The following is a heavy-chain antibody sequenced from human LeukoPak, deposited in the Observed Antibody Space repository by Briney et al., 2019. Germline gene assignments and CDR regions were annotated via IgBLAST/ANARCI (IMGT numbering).Heavy chain of an antibody. CDR2: IFTTGST. V-gene: IGHV4-4*07. D-gene: IGHD3-10*01. J-gene: IGHJ5*02. CDR3: ARGDGSTMIRGVSRYGWLDP. CDR1: GGSLSSYY. Sequence: SETLSLTCSVSGGSLSSYYWTWIRQPAGKGLEWIGRIFTTGSTNYNPSLMSRVTMSVDTSKYQFSLKMRSVTAADTAVYYCARGDGSTMIRGVSRYGWLDPWGQGTLVTVSS.